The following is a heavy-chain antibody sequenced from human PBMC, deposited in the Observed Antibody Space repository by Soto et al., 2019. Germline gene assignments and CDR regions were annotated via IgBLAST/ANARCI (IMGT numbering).Heavy chain of an antibody. J-gene: IGHJ6*02. Sequence: GGSLRLSCVASGFTFSSHPMNWVRQAPGKGLEWVSPISSSSSYMYYTDSVKGRFTISRDNAKNTVYLQMQSLRAEDAAVYYCARDVIKSPGINYYGMDVWGQGTTVTVSS. CDR3: ARDVIKSPGINYYGMDV. CDR1: GFTFSSHP. V-gene: IGHV3-21*06. CDR2: ISSSSSYM.